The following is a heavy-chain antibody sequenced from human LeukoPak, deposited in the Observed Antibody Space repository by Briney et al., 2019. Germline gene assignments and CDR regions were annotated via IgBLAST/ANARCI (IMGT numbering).Heavy chain of an antibody. CDR1: GYTFTNYG. CDR3: ARDWDAMNNCFDP. V-gene: IGHV1-18*01. J-gene: IGHJ5*02. Sequence: ASVRVSCTASGYTFTNYGISSVRHAPVRGLEWRGWIRTKRDIRTYAQKLKGRFTMTTDTDTTTAYMELNNLTFDDTAVYYCARDWDAMNNCFDPWGQGTPVTVSS. D-gene: IGHD1-26*01. CDR2: IRTKRDIR.